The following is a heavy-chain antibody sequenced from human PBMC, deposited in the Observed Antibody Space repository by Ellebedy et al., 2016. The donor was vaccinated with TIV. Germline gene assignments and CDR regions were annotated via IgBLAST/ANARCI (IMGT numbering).Heavy chain of an antibody. D-gene: IGHD5-24*01. CDR2: ISWNSGSI. V-gene: IGHV3-9*01. J-gene: IGHJ6*02. Sequence: GGSLRLXXAASGFTFSSYAMHWVRQAPGKGLEWVSGISWNSGSIGYADSVKGRFTISRDNAKNSLYLQMNSLRAEDTALYYCAKDGWLQFQPGHGMDVWGQGTTVTVSS. CDR1: GFTFSSYA. CDR3: AKDGWLQFQPGHGMDV.